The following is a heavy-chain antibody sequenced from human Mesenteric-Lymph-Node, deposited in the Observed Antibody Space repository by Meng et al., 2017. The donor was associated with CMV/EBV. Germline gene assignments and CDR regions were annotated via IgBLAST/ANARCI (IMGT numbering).Heavy chain of an antibody. CDR1: GGIFSSYA. D-gene: IGHD3-10*01. V-gene: IGHV1-69*17. CDR3: ARGGSGTYIPRFDL. Sequence: KAPGGIFSSYAISWVRQAPGRGLEWMGGIIPMFGIENYAQKFQGRVTIIADKSTSTVYMEVSSLRSEDTAVYYCARGGSGTYIPRFDLWGQGTLVTVSS. J-gene: IGHJ5*02. CDR2: IIPMFGIE.